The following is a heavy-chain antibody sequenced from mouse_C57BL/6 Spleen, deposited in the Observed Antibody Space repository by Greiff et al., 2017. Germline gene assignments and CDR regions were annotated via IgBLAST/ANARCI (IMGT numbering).Heavy chain of an antibody. CDR2: ISNGGGST. D-gene: IGHD2-1*01. Sequence: DVMLVESGGGLVQPGGSLKLSCAASGFTFSDYYMYWVRQTPEKRLEWVAYISNGGGSTYYPDTVKGRFTISRDNAKNTLYLQMSRLKSEDTAMYYCARPLYGNYDYYAMDYWGQGTSVTVSS. J-gene: IGHJ4*01. CDR3: ARPLYGNYDYYAMDY. CDR1: GFTFSDYY. V-gene: IGHV5-12*01.